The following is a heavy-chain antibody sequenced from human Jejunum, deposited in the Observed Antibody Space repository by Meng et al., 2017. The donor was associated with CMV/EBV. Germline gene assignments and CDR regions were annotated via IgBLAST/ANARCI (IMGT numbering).Heavy chain of an antibody. CDR3: ARGLYDSSWSTFDY. J-gene: IGHJ4*02. CDR2: AYYRSKWFY. CDR1: GDSVSSKSAA. V-gene: IGHV6-1*01. Sequence: QGQLQQSGPGLVKPSQPLSLICAISGDSVSSKSAAWNWIRQSPSRGLEWLGRAYYRSKWFYDYALSVKSRININPDTSKNRFSLQLNSVTPEDTAVYYCARGLYDSSWSTFDYWGQGTLVTVSS. D-gene: IGHD6-13*01.